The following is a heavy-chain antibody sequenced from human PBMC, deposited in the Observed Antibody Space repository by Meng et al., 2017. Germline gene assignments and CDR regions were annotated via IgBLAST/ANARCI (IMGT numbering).Heavy chain of an antibody. J-gene: IGHJ4*02. D-gene: IGHD3-16*02. CDR1: GFTFSSYA. CDR2: ISGSGGST. Sequence: GGSLRLSFAAPGFTFSSYAMSWVRQAPGKGLEWVSSISGSGGSTYYADSVKGRFTISRDNSKSTLYLQMTSLRAENTAVYYCAKERLGELSPLYYWGQGTLVTVSS. V-gene: IGHV3-23*01. CDR3: AKERLGELSPLYY.